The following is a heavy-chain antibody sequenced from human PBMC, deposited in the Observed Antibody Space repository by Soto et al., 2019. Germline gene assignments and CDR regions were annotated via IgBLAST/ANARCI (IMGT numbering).Heavy chain of an antibody. D-gene: IGHD4-17*01. CDR2: IYYSGST. CDR1: GGSISSGGYY. V-gene: IGHV4-31*03. CDR3: ARAGGDYTTEDFDY. J-gene: IGHJ4*02. Sequence: QVQLQESGPGLVKPAQTLSLTCTVSGGSISSGGYYWSWIRQHPGKGLEWIGYIYYSGSTYYNPSLTSRVTISVDTSKNQFSLKLSSVTTADTAVYYCARAGGDYTTEDFDYWGQGTLVTVSS.